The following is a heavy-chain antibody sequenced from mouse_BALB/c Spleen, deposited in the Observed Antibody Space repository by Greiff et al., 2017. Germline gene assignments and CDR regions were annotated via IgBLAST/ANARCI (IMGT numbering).Heavy chain of an antibody. Sequence: VQLQQSGAELVKPGASVKLSCTASGFNIKDTYMHWVKQRPEQGLEWIGRIDPANGNTKYAPNFQGKVTITADTTYNTTYLQLSSLTSEDTAVYYCARGGYDWSFDVWGAGTTVTVSS. CDR2: IDPANGNT. V-gene: IGHV14-3*02. CDR1: GFNIKDTY. J-gene: IGHJ1*01. D-gene: IGHD2-2*01. CDR3: ARGGYDWSFDV.